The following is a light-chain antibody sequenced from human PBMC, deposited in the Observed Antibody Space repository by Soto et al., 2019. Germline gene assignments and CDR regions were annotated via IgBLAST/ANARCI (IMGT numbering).Light chain of an antibody. CDR3: QQYIDWPLT. J-gene: IGKJ4*02. CDR1: QSVHSK. CDR2: GAS. V-gene: IGKV3-15*01. Sequence: EILMTQSPATLSVSPGESATLSCRASQSVHSKLAWYQQKPGQAPRLLISGASTRATGIPARFSGSGSGTEFTLTISSLQSEDFAVYFCQQYIDWPLTFGGGTKVDI.